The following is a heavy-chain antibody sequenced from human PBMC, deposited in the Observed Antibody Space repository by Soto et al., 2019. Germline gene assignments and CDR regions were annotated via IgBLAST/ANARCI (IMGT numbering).Heavy chain of an antibody. V-gene: IGHV3-30*03. CDR2: ISYDGSNK. Sequence: SLRLSCAASGFTFSSYGMHWVRQAPGKGLEWVAVISYDGSNKYYADSVKGRFTISRDNSKNTLYLQMNSLRAEDTAVYYCASGMDKDGYNWAFDIWGQGTMVTVSS. CDR3: ASGMDKDGYNWAFDI. J-gene: IGHJ3*02. CDR1: GFTFSSYG. D-gene: IGHD5-12*01.